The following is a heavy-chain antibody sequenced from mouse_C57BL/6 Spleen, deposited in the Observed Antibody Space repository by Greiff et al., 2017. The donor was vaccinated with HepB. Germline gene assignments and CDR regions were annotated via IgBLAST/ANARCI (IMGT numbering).Heavy chain of an antibody. CDR2: INPSNGRT. D-gene: IGHD6-1*01. Sequence: VQLQQSGAELVKPGASVKLSCKASGYTFTSYWMHWVKQRPGQGLEWFGEINPSNGRTNYNEKFKSKATLTVDKSSSTAYMQLSSPTSEDSAVYYCARVITRDYWGQGTTLTVSS. CDR3: ARVITRDY. V-gene: IGHV1S81*02. J-gene: IGHJ2*01. CDR1: GYTFTSYW.